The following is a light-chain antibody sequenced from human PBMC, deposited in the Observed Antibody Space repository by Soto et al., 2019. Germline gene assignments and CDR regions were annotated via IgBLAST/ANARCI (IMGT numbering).Light chain of an antibody. CDR2: GAS. CDR3: QHYGTSLYP. J-gene: IGKJ2*01. CDR1: QSVSSSY. V-gene: IGKV3-20*01. Sequence: EIVLTQSPGTLSLSPGERATLSCRASQSVSSSYLAWYQQKPGRAPRLLIYGASSRATGIPDRFSGSGSGTDFTLTISRLEPEDFAVYYCQHYGTSLYPFGQGTKVEIK.